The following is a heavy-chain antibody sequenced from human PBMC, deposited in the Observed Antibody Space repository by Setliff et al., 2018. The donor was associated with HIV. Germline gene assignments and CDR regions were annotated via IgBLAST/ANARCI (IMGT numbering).Heavy chain of an antibody. D-gene: IGHD2-8*01. V-gene: IGHV3-23*01. J-gene: IGHJ4*02. Sequence: HPGGSLRLSCAASGFTFSSYAMSWVRQAPGKGLEWVSAISGSGGSTYYADSVKGRFTISRDNAKNSLYLQMNSLRPEDTAVYYCASGSGYCNKGDCYIGVHRTPDKYYFDSWGQGTLVTVSS. CDR1: GFTFSSYA. CDR2: ISGSGGST. CDR3: ASGSGYCNKGDCYIGVHRTPDKYYFDS.